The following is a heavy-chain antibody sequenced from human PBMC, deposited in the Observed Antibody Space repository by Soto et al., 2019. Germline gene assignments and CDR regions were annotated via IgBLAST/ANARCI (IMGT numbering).Heavy chain of an antibody. CDR3: AREPYSSGWYYFDY. J-gene: IGHJ4*02. D-gene: IGHD6-19*01. CDR1: GFTFSSYW. Sequence: GGSLRLSCAASGFTFSSYWMHWVRQAPGKGLVWVSRINSDGSSTSYADSVKGRFTISRDNAKNTLYLQMNSLRAEDTAVYYCAREPYSSGWYYFDYWGQGTLVTVSS. CDR2: INSDGSST. V-gene: IGHV3-74*01.